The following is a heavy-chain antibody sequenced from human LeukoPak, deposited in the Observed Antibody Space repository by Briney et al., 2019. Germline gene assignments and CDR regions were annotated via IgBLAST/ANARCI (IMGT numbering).Heavy chain of an antibody. CDR1: GYTFTGYY. CDR3: AREGDIVVVPAAGHNWFDP. D-gene: IGHD2-2*01. Sequence: GASVKVSCKASGYTFTGYYMHWVRQAPGQGLEWMGWINPNSGGTNYAQKFQGRVTMTRGTSISTAYMELSRLRSDDTAVYYCAREGDIVVVPAAGHNWFDPWGQGTLVTVSS. J-gene: IGHJ5*02. V-gene: IGHV1-2*02. CDR2: INPNSGGT.